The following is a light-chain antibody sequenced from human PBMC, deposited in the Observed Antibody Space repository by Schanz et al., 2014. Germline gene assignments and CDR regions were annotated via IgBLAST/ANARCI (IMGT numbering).Light chain of an antibody. J-gene: IGKJ1*01. CDR3: QQYGSSPPT. CDR2: GAS. Sequence: EIVMTQSPVTLSVSPGEGATLSCRASQSVSSNLAWYQQKPGQAPRLLLYGASTRATGVPDRFSGSGSGTDFTLTISRLEPEDFAVYYCQQYGSSPPTFGQGTKVEI. CDR1: QSVSSN. V-gene: IGKV3-20*01.